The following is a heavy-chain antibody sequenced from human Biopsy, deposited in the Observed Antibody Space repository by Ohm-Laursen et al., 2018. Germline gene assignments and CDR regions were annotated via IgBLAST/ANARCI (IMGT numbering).Heavy chain of an antibody. Sequence: ASVKVSCKASGYTFTTYGITWVRQAPGQGLEWMGWISGFTANTNYAQKFQGRVTMTADTSTGTAFMELRSLRSDDTAVYFCAESLSGIPVYGFDIGGQGTMVTVSS. J-gene: IGHJ3*02. CDR3: AESLSGIPVYGFDI. CDR1: GYTFTTYG. V-gene: IGHV1-18*01. D-gene: IGHD3-10*01. CDR2: ISGFTANT.